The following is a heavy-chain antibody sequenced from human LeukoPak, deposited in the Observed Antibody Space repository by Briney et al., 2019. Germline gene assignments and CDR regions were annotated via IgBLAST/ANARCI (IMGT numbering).Heavy chain of an antibody. D-gene: IGHD4-17*01. V-gene: IGHV4-59*01. CDR1: GVSISSYY. CDR3: AYGYYMDV. CDR2: ISYSGGT. J-gene: IGHJ6*03. Sequence: SETLSLTCTVSGVSISSYYWSWIRQPPGKGLEWIGYISYSGGTNYNPPHKSRVTISVDTSKNQFSLKLSSVTAADTAVYYCAYGYYMDVWGKGTTVTVSS.